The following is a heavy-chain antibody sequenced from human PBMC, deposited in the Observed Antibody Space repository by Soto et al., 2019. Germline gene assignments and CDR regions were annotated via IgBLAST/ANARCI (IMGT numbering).Heavy chain of an antibody. CDR1: GGPNRSNRYY. CDR3: ASPTGASDY. J-gene: IGHJ4*02. D-gene: IGHD3-10*01. V-gene: IGHV4-39*01. CDR2: IYYSGST. Sequence: SETLSLTCTVPGGPNRSNRYYWGWIRQPPGKGLEWIGSIYYSGSTYYNPSLKSRVTISVDTSKNQFSLKLSSVTAADTAVYYCASPTGASDYWGQGTLVTAPQ.